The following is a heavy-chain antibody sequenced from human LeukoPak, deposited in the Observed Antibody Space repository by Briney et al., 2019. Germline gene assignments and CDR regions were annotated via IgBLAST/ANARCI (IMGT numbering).Heavy chain of an antibody. V-gene: IGHV3-48*03. J-gene: IGHJ3*01. Sequence: GGSLRLSCLASGFTISDFEVNWVRQTPAKGLEWLSYIGNRGSTTYYADSVKGRFTISRDNANNLVFLQMNSLRADDTGVYFCASRNGNLIVLVGDAISLVHAFNVWGQGTVVAVSS. CDR2: IGNRGSTT. CDR3: ASRNGNLIVLVGDAISLVHAFNV. D-gene: IGHD1-26*01. CDR1: GFTISDFE.